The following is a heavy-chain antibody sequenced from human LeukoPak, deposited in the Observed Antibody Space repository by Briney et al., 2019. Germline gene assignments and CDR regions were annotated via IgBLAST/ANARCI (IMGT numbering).Heavy chain of an antibody. J-gene: IGHJ3*02. Sequence: PGGSLRLSCAASGFTFSSYGMHWVRQAPGKGLEWVTFIRYDGSNQYYADSVKGRFTISRDNSKNTLYLQMNSLRAEDTAVYYCAKEYDILTGYYAFDIWGQGTMVTVSS. CDR1: GFTFSSYG. V-gene: IGHV3-30*02. D-gene: IGHD3-9*01. CDR3: AKEYDILTGYYAFDI. CDR2: IRYDGSNQ.